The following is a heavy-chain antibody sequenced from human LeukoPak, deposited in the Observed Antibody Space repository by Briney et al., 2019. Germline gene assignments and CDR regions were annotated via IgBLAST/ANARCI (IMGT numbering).Heavy chain of an antibody. CDR3: ARAQVVVVAATASCFDY. D-gene: IGHD2-15*01. CDR2: INHSGST. V-gene: IGHV4-34*01. Sequence: SETLSLTCAVYGGSFSGYYWSWIRQPPGKGLEWIGEINHSGSTNYNPSLKSRVTISVDTSKNQFSLKLSSVTAADTAVYYCARAQVVVVAATASCFDYWGQGTLVTVSS. J-gene: IGHJ4*02. CDR1: GGSFSGYY.